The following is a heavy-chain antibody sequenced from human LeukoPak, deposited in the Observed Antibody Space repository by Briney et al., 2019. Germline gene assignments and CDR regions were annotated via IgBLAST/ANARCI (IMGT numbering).Heavy chain of an antibody. J-gene: IGHJ5*02. CDR2: IYYSGST. V-gene: IGHV4-59*01. CDR3: ARAGSMVRGVTVISFDP. D-gene: IGHD3-10*01. CDR1: GGSISSYY. Sequence: SETLSLTCTVSGGSISSYYWSWIRQPPGEGLEWIGYIYYSGSTNYNPSLKSRVTISVDTSKNQFSLKLSSVTAADTAVYYCARAGSMVRGVTVISFDPWGQGTLVTVSS.